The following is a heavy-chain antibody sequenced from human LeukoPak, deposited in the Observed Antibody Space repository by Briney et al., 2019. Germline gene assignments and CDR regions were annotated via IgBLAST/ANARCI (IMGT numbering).Heavy chain of an antibody. V-gene: IGHV4-34*01. CDR2: INHSGST. J-gene: IGHJ4*02. CDR3: AREGFSGSYKYYFDY. D-gene: IGHD1-26*01. Sequence: SETLSLTCALYGGSFSGYYWSWIRQPPGKGLEWIGEINHSGSTNYNPSLKSRVTISVDTSKNQFSLKLSSVTAADTAVYYCAREGFSGSYKYYFDYWGQGTLVTVSS. CDR1: GGSFSGYY.